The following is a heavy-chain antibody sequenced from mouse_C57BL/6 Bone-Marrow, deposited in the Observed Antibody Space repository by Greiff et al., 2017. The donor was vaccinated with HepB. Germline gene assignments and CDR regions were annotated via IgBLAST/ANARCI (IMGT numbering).Heavy chain of an antibody. CDR1: GFTFSDYY. V-gene: IGHV5-12*01. D-gene: IGHD1-1*01. Sequence: EVQGVESGGGLVQPGGSLKLSCAASGFTFSDYYMYWVRQTPEKRLEWVAYISNGGGSTYYPDTVKGRFTISRDNAKNTPYLQMSRLKSEDTAMYYCARQVTTVVAPLGFDVWGTGTPVTVSS. J-gene: IGHJ1*03. CDR2: ISNGGGST. CDR3: ARQVTTVVAPLGFDV.